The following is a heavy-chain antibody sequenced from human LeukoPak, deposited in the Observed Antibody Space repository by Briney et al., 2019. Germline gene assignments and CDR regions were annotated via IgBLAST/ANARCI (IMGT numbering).Heavy chain of an antibody. D-gene: IGHD2-2*01. CDR2: INHSGST. J-gene: IGHJ4*02. Sequence: RPSETLSLTCAVYGGSFSGYYWSWIRQPPGKGLEWIGEINHSGSTNYNPSLKSRVTISVDTSENQFSLKLSSVTAADTAVYYCAYSSTSEIDFDYWGQGTLVTVSS. V-gene: IGHV4-34*01. CDR1: GGSFSGYY. CDR3: AYSSTSEIDFDY.